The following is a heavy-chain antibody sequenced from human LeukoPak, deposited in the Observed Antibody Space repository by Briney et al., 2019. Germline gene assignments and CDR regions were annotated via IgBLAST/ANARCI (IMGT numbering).Heavy chain of an antibody. V-gene: IGHV4-4*07. CDR2: IYTSGST. J-gene: IGHJ5*01. Sequence: SETLSLTCTVSGGSISSYYWSWIRQPAGKGLEWIGYIYTSGSTNYNPSLKSRVTMSVDTSKNQFSLKLSSVTAADTAVYYCARSRQASGLFNSWGQGTLVVVSS. CDR3: ARSRQASGLFNS. D-gene: IGHD3-10*01. CDR1: GGSISSYY.